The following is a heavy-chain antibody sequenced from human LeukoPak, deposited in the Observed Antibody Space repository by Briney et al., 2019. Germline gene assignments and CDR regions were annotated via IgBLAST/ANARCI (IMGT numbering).Heavy chain of an antibody. CDR3: ARVVEARNNWFDP. V-gene: IGHV4-59*01. J-gene: IGHJ5*02. CDR1: GGSISSYY. D-gene: IGHD2-15*01. Sequence: SETLSLTCTVSGGSISSYYWSWIRQPPGKGLEWIGYIYYSGSTNYNPSLKSRVTISVDTSKNQFSLKLSSVTAADTAVYYCARVVEARNNWFDPWGQGTLVTVSS. CDR2: IYYSGST.